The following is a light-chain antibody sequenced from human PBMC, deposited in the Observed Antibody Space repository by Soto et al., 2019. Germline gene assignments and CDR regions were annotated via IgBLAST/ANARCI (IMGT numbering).Light chain of an antibody. CDR1: QSITTY. Sequence: DIQMTQSPSSLSASVGDRVTITCRASQSITTYLNWYQQRPGKAPKLLIYAASHLQRGVPSRFSGSGSGTDFTLTISSLQPEDFATYYCQQSYTSVTFGQGTNLDIK. V-gene: IGKV1-39*01. CDR2: AAS. J-gene: IGKJ2*01. CDR3: QQSYTSVT.